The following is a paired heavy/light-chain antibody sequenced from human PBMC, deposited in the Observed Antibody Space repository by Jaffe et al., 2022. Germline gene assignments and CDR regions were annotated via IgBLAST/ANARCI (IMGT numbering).Light chain of an antibody. V-gene: IGKV3-20*01. Sequence: EIVLTQSPGTLSLSPGERATLSCRASQSVSSSYLAWYQQKPGQAPRLLIYGASSRATGIPDRFSGSGSGTDFTLTISRLEPEDFAVYYCQQYGSSPITFGGGTKVEIK. CDR3: QQYGSSPIT. CDR2: GAS. CDR1: QSVSSSY. J-gene: IGKJ4*01.
Heavy chain of an antibody. CDR2: ISAYNGNT. V-gene: IGHV1-18*01. D-gene: IGHD2-2*01. CDR3: ARAGGKYQLLPQERGFDY. CDR1: GYTFTSYG. Sequence: QVQLVQSGAEVKKPGASVKVSCKASGYTFTSYGISWVRQAPGQGLEWMGWISAYNGNTNYAQKLQGRVTMTTDTSTSTAYMELRSLRSDDTAVYYCARAGGKYQLLPQERGFDYWGQGTLVTVSS. J-gene: IGHJ4*02.